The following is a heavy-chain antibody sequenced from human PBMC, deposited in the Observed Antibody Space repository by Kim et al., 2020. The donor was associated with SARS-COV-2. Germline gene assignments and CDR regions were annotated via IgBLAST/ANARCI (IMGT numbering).Heavy chain of an antibody. CDR3: ARDHYGSRTPHPLSDY. J-gene: IGHJ4*02. D-gene: IGHD3-10*01. Sequence: ASVKVSCKASGYTFTSYAMHWVRQAPGQRLECMGWINAGNGNTKYSQKFQGRVTITRDTSASTAYMELSSLRSEDTAVYYCARDHYGSRTPHPLSDYWGQGTLVTVSS. CDR1: GYTFTSYA. V-gene: IGHV1-3*01. CDR2: INAGNGNT.